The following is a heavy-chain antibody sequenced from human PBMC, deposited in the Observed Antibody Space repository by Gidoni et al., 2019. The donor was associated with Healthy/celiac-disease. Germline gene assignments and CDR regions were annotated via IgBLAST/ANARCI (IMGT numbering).Heavy chain of an antibody. V-gene: IGHV3-53*04. CDR2: IYSGGST. J-gene: IGHJ4*02. CDR3: ARVSSYCSGGSCYPSYFDY. Sequence: EVQLVESGGGLVQPGGSLRLSCAASGFTVSSNYMSWVRQAPGQGLEWVSVIYSGGSTYYADSVKGRFTISRHNSKNTLYLQMNSLRAEDTAVYYCARVSSYCSGGSCYPSYFDYWGQGTLVTVSS. CDR1: GFTVSSNY. D-gene: IGHD2-15*01.